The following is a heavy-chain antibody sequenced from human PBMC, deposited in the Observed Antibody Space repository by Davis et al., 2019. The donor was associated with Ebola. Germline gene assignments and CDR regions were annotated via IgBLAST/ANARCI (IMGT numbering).Heavy chain of an antibody. D-gene: IGHD3-9*01. CDR3: ARGGYYDWPMRTFDH. Sequence: GESLKISCAASGFTFSDYYMAWIRQAPGKGLELVSYISASGSYTNYADSVKGRFIISRDNAKNSLFLQMNSLRAEDTALYYCARGGYYDWPMRTFDHWGQGSLVTVSS. CDR1: GFTFSDYY. V-gene: IGHV3-11*06. J-gene: IGHJ4*02. CDR2: ISASGSYT.